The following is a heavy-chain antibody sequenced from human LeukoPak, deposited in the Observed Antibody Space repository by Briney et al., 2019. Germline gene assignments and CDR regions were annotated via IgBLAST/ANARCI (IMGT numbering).Heavy chain of an antibody. Sequence: GGSLRLSCGASGFTFSSYTMNWVRQAPGKGLEWVSYISSSSSTIYYADSVKGRFTISRDNAKNSLYLQMNSLRAEDTAVYYCASLLVPGNFDYWGQGTLVTVSP. D-gene: IGHD2-8*02. CDR1: GFTFSSYT. CDR3: ASLLVPGNFDY. J-gene: IGHJ4*02. V-gene: IGHV3-48*01. CDR2: ISSSSSTI.